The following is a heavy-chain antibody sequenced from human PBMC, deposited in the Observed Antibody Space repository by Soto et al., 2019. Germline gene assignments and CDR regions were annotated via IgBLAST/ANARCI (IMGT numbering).Heavy chain of an antibody. Sequence: EVQLVESGGGLVQPGGSLRLSCAASAFTFRNYWRSWVRQAPGKGLECVAKIKQDGSEKYYVDSVKGRFTISRDNAKNSVYLQMNSLTVEDTAMYYCARASSSTSGAIDYWGQGTLVTVSS. CDR1: AFTFRNYW. J-gene: IGHJ4*02. V-gene: IGHV3-7*04. CDR2: IKQDGSEK. D-gene: IGHD2-2*01. CDR3: ARASSSTSGAIDY.